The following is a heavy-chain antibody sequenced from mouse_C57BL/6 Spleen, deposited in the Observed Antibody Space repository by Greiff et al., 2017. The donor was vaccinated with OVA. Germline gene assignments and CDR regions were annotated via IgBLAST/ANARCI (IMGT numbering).Heavy chain of an antibody. CDR3: TRERSSRGYFDY. Sequence: EVQGVESGEGLVKPGGSLKLSCAASGFTFSSYAMSWVRQTPEKRLEWVAYISSGGDYIYYADTVKGRFTISRDNARNTLYLQMSSLKSEDTAMYYCTRERSSRGYFDYWGQGTTLTVSS. CDR2: ISSGGDYI. CDR1: GFTFSSYA. D-gene: IGHD1-1*01. V-gene: IGHV5-9-1*02. J-gene: IGHJ2*01.